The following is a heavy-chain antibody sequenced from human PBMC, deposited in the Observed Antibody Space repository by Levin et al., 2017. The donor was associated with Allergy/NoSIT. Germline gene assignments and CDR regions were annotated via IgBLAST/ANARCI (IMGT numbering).Heavy chain of an antibody. V-gene: IGHV3-30*18. J-gene: IGHJ3*02. CDR2: ISYDGSNK. D-gene: IGHD5-12*01. CDR1: GFTFSSYG. CDR3: AKPPHVDIVATTHAFDI. Sequence: PGGSLRLSCAASGFTFSSYGMHWVRQAPGKGLEWVAVISYDGSNKYYADSVKGRFTISRDNSKNTLYLQMNSLRAEDTAVYYCAKPPHVDIVATTHAFDIWGQGTMVTVSS.